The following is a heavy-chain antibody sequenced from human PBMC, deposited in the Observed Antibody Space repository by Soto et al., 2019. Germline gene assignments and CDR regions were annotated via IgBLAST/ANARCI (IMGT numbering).Heavy chain of an antibody. CDR3: ARDQLWGNWFNP. D-gene: IGHD3-16*01. CDR1: GGSISSGGYS. Sequence: QLQLQESGSGLVRPSQTLSLTCAVSGGSISSGGYSWNWIRQPPGKGLEWIGYIYHSGSTLYNPSPHSRVTTSVDKSKNQFSLKLTSVTAADTAVYYCARDQLWGNWFNPWGQGTLVTVS. CDR2: IYHSGST. V-gene: IGHV4-30-2*01. J-gene: IGHJ5*02.